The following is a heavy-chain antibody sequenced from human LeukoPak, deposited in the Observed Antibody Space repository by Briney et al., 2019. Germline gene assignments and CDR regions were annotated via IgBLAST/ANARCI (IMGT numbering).Heavy chain of an antibody. CDR1: GFTSSSYA. D-gene: IGHD4-23*01. Sequence: GGSLRLSCAASGFTSSSYAMHWVRQAPGKGLGWVAVISYDGSNKYYADSVKGRFTISRDNSKNTLYLQMNRLRAEDTAVYYCARNLGGNSALAAFDIWGQGTMVTVSS. J-gene: IGHJ3*02. CDR2: ISYDGSNK. CDR3: ARNLGGNSALAAFDI. V-gene: IGHV3-30*04.